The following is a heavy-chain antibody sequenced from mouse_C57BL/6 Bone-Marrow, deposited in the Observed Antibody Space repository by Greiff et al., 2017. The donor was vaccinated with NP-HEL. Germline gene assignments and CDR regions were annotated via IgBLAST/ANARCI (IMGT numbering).Heavy chain of an antibody. D-gene: IGHD2-4*01. CDR2: ISDGGSYT. V-gene: IGHV5-4*03. Sequence: EVKLVESGGGLVKPGGSLKLSCAASGFTFSSYAMSWVRQTPEKRLEWVATISDGGSYTYYPDNVKGRFTISRDNAKNNLYLQLSHLKSEDTAMYYCARFLYYDYDRAMDYWGQGTSVTVSS. CDR3: ARFLYYDYDRAMDY. CDR1: GFTFSSYA. J-gene: IGHJ4*01.